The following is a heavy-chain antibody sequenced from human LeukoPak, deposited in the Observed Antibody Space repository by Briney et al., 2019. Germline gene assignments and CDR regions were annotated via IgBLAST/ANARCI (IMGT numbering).Heavy chain of an antibody. CDR2: INPNSGAT. CDR1: GYTFTGYY. D-gene: IGHD5-12*01. Sequence: ASVKVSCKASGYTFTGYYMHWVRQAPGQGLEWMGWINPNSGATNYAQKFQGRVTITADKSTSTAYMELSSLRSEDTAVYYCARGGLHIVATSHHFDYWGQGTLVTVSS. CDR3: ARGGLHIVATSHHFDY. V-gene: IGHV1-2*02. J-gene: IGHJ4*02.